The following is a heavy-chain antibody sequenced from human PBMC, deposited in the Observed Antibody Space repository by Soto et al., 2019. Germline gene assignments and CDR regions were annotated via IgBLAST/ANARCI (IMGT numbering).Heavy chain of an antibody. D-gene: IGHD1-1*01. CDR3: AGTTSHHWLYMDV. J-gene: IGHJ6*03. Sequence: QVQLQESGPGLVKPSQTLSVSCAISGDSVSGDSAAWNWVRLSPSRGLEWLARTYYRSRWYNDYAVSVRSRITVNADTSKDQLSLQLTSVTPEDTAIYFCAGTTSHHWLYMDVWGRGTTVTVSS. V-gene: IGHV6-1*01. CDR1: GDSVSGDSAA. CDR2: TYYRSRWYN.